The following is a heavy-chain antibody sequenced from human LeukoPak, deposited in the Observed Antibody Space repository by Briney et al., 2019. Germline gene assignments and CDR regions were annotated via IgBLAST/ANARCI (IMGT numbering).Heavy chain of an antibody. J-gene: IGHJ3*02. CDR2: IYTSGST. CDR3: ARDLDIVVVPAAIDAFDI. Sequence: SETLSLTCTVSGGSISSYYWSWIRQPAGKGLEWIGRIYTSGSTNYNPSLKSRVTMSVDTSKNQLSLKLSSVTAADTAVYYCARDLDIVVVPAAIDAFDIWGQGTMVTVSS. CDR1: GGSISSYY. V-gene: IGHV4-4*07. D-gene: IGHD2-2*02.